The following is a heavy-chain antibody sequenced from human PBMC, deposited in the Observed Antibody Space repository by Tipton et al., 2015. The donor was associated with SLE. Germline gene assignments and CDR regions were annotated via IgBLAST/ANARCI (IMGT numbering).Heavy chain of an antibody. V-gene: IGHV3-7*01. D-gene: IGHD2-8*01. Sequence: SLRLSCAASGFTFSRYWMSWVRQAPGKGLEWVANINPDASEKYYADSVSGRFAISRDNANNSVYLQMNSLRAEDTAVYYCARELFPCTNGVCQNYYYGIDVWGQGTTVTVSS. J-gene: IGHJ6*02. CDR2: INPDASEK. CDR1: GFTFSRYW. CDR3: ARELFPCTNGVCQNYYYGIDV.